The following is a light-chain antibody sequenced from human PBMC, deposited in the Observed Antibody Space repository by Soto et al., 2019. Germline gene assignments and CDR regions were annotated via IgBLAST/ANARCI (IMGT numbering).Light chain of an antibody. Sequence: QSALTQPASVSGSPGQSIAISCTGTSSDVGGYNFVSWYQQHPDKAPKLMIFDVSNRPSGVSDRFSGSKSGNTASLTISGLQAEDEADYYCSSYSGSGTLVVFGGGTTLTVL. V-gene: IGLV2-14*03. CDR3: SSYSGSGTLVV. J-gene: IGLJ2*01. CDR1: SSDVGGYNF. CDR2: DVS.